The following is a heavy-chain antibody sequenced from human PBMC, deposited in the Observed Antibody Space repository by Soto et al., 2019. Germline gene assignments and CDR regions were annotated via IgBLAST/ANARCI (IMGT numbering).Heavy chain of an antibody. V-gene: IGHV3-9*01. CDR2: ISWNSGSI. D-gene: IGHD2-15*01. CDR3: AKVLAVRGGPGYSAFDI. Sequence: GGSLRLSCAASGFTFDDYAMHWVRQAPGKGLEWVSGISWNSGSIGYADSVKGRFTISRDNAKNSLYLQMNSLRAEDTALYYCAKVLAVRGGPGYSAFDIWGQGTMVTVSS. CDR1: GFTFDDYA. J-gene: IGHJ3*02.